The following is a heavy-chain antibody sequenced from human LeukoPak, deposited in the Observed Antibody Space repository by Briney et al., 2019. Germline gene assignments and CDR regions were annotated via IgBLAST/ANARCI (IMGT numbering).Heavy chain of an antibody. CDR3: ARAKSIAVAGTLTLVDY. V-gene: IGHV4-34*01. D-gene: IGHD6-19*01. J-gene: IGHJ4*02. CDR2: INHSGST. Sequence: SETLSLTCAVYGGSFSGYYWSWIRQPPGKGLEWIGEINHSGSTNYNPSLKSRVTISVDTSKNQFSLKLSSVTAADTALYYCARAKSIAVAGTLTLVDYWGQGTLVTVSS. CDR1: GGSFSGYY.